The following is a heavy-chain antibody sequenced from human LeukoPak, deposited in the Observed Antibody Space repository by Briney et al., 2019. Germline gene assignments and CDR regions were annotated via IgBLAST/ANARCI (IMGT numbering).Heavy chain of an antibody. J-gene: IGHJ3*02. V-gene: IGHV3-7*01. CDR3: ARVVGGSYYFAFDI. CDR1: GFTFSSYW. D-gene: IGHD1-26*01. Sequence: GGSLRLSCEASGFTFSSYWMSWVRQAPGKGQEWVANIRDDGGEIYYVDSVKGRFTISRDNAKSALFLQMNSLRAEDAAVYYCARVVGGSYYFAFDIWGQGTMVTVSS. CDR2: IRDDGGEI.